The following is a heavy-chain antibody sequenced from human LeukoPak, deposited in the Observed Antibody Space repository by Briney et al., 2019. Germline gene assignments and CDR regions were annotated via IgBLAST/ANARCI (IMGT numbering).Heavy chain of an antibody. CDR3: ARLPRGSGSYEENWFDP. Sequence: PSETLSLTCAVYGGSFSGYYWSWIRQPPGKGLEWIGEINHSGSTNYNPSLKSRVTISVDTSKNQFSLKLSSVTAADTAVYYCARLPRGSGSYEENWFDPWGQGTLVTVSS. V-gene: IGHV4-34*01. CDR2: INHSGST. D-gene: IGHD1-26*01. J-gene: IGHJ5*02. CDR1: GGSFSGYY.